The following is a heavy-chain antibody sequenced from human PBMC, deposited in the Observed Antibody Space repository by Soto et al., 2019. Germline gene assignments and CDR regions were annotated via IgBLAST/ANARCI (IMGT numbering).Heavy chain of an antibody. CDR2: ISRGGSTI. D-gene: IGHD6-13*01. V-gene: IGHV3-11*04. CDR3: ARAPMQQLVLWFDP. Sequence: GGSLRLSCAASGFTFSDYYMSWIRQAPGKGLEWVAYISRGGSTIYYADSVKGRFTISRDNAKNSLYLQMNSLRAEDTAVYYCARAPMQQLVLWFDPWGQGTLVTVSS. CDR1: GFTFSDYY. J-gene: IGHJ5*02.